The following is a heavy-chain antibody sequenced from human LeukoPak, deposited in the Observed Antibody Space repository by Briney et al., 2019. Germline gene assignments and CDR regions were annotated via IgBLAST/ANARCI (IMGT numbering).Heavy chain of an antibody. CDR3: ATWPILAGYYHDGFDI. J-gene: IGHJ3*02. V-gene: IGHV3-53*01. D-gene: IGHD3-9*01. CDR1: GFTVSINY. CDR2: IFSYGST. Sequence: PGGSLRLSCAASGFTVSINYMSGVRGARGEGREWVSVIFSYGSTYYEDSVKGRFPISRDNYKKTLYLQMNSLRAEDTAVYYCATWPILAGYYHDGFDIWGQGTMVTVSS.